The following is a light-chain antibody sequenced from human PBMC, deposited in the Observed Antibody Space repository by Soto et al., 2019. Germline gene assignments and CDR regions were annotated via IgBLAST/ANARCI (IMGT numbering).Light chain of an antibody. V-gene: IGLV2-14*01. CDR3: SSYTSSTTLHV. Sequence: QSALTQPASVSGSPGQSITISCTGTSSDIGRYDYVSWYQQHPGKAPKLMIYEVSNRPSGVSNRFSGSKSGNTASLTISGLQAEDEAHYYCSSYTSSTTLHVFGTGTKLTVL. CDR1: SSDIGRYDY. CDR2: EVS. J-gene: IGLJ1*01.